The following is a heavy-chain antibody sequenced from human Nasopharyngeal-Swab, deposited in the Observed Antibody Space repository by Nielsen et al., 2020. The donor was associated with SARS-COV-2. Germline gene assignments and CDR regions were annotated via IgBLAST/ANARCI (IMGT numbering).Heavy chain of an antibody. CDR2: IWYDGSNK. CDR3: ARDLAAWYGAAAGARGDY. J-gene: IGHJ4*02. CDR1: GFTFSSYG. D-gene: IGHD6-13*01. Sequence: GESLKISCAASGFTFSSYGMHWVRQAPGKGLEWVAVIWYDGSNKYYADSVKGRFTISRDNSKNTLYLQMNSLRAEDTAVYYCARDLAAWYGAAAGARGDYWGQGTLVTVSS. V-gene: IGHV3-33*01.